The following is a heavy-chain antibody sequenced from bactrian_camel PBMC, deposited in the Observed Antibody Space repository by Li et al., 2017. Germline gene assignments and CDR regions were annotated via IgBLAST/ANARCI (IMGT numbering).Heavy chain of an antibody. Sequence: VQLVESGGGSVQPGGSLRLSCAASGFIFSSYYMSWVRRAPGKGLEWVSAITSSGFTTYYADSVKGRFTIYKDNAKNTLSLQMNSLKPEDTAVYYCATGLRPYCSGVYCYTHSFVLLGPGDPGHRL. J-gene: IGHJ4*01. V-gene: IGHV3S40*01. CDR1: GFIFSSYY. CDR2: ITSSGFTT. D-gene: IGHD2*01. CDR3: ATGLRPYCSGVYCYTHSFVL.